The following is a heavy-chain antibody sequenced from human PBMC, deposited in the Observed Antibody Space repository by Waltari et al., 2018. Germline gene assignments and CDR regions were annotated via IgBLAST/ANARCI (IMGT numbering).Heavy chain of an antibody. CDR2: IYYSGTT. D-gene: IGHD3-9*01. Sequence: QLQLQESGPGLVTPSETLSPTCTVSAGSISSSTYYRGWLRRTPGKGLECIGSIYYSGTTYPNPSLKSRITISIDTSQNQFSLKLYSVTAADTAVYYCARLPLNYAVDVWGQGTTVTVSS. CDR3: ARLPLNYAVDV. J-gene: IGHJ6*02. V-gene: IGHV4-39*07. CDR1: AGSISSSTYY.